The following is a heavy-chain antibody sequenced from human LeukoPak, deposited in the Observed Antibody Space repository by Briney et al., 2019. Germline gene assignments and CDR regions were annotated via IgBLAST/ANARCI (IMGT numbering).Heavy chain of an antibody. CDR2: ISYGGST. Sequence: SETLPLTCTVSGDSITNSYWNWIRQPPGRGLEWIGCISYGGSTNYNPSLKSRVIISRDTSKNQFSLELTSVTAADTAIYYCAKRIIEARENGDSNWLDPWGRGTLVTVSS. J-gene: IGHJ5*01. D-gene: IGHD4-17*01. V-gene: IGHV4-59*08. CDR3: AKRIIEARENGDSNWLDP. CDR1: GDSITNSY.